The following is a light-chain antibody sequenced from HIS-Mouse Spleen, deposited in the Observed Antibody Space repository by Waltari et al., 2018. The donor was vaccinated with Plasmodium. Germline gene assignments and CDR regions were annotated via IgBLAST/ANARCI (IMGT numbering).Light chain of an antibody. J-gene: IGLJ3*02. V-gene: IGLV5-37*01. CDR1: SDINVGSYN. CDR2: YYSDSDK. CDR3: MIWPSNASGV. Sequence: QPLLNQPPSSSASPGESARLTCYFPSDINVGSYNIYWYQKTTGSPPRYPLYYYSDSDKGQGSGVPSRFCGSKDASANTGILLISGLQSEDEADYYCMIWPSNASGVFGGGTKLTVL.